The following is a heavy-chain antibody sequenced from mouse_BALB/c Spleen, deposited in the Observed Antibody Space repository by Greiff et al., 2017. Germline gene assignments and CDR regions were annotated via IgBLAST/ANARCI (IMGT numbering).Heavy chain of an antibody. CDR1: GFTFNTYA. CDR3: VRQRGAMDY. J-gene: IGHJ4*01. V-gene: IGHV10-1*02. D-gene: IGHD3-1*01. Sequence: EVKLVESGGGLVQPKGSLKLSCAASGFTFNTYAMNWVRQAPGKGLEWVARIRSKSNNYATYYADSVKDRFTISRDDSQSMLYLQMNNLKTEDTAMYYCVRQRGAMDYWGQGTSVTVSS. CDR2: IRSKSNNYAT.